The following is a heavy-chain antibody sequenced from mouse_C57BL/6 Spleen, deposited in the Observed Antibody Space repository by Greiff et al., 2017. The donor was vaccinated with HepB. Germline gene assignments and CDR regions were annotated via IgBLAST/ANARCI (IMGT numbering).Heavy chain of an antibody. CDR1: GYTFTDYE. J-gene: IGHJ3*01. Sequence: QVQLQQSGAELVRPGASVTLSCKASGYTFTDYEMHWVKQTPVHGLEWIGAIDPETGGTAYNQKFKGKAILTADKSSSTAYMELRSLTSEDSAVYYCTIYDGYYPAWFAYWGQGTLVTVSA. CDR2: IDPETGGT. V-gene: IGHV1-15*01. D-gene: IGHD2-3*01. CDR3: TIYDGYYPAWFAY.